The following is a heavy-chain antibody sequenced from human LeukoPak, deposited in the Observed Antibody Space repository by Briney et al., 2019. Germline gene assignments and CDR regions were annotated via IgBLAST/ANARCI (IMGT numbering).Heavy chain of an antibody. D-gene: IGHD3-10*01. V-gene: IGHV1-2*02. CDR3: ARSTLIMIRGAVDY. CDR2: INPQRGST. Sequence: ASVKVSCKTSGYTFTVHYIHWIRQTPRRGLEWLGWINPQRGSTDSAQNFQGRLTMTRDTSINTAYMELCSLTSDDTAIYYCARSTLIMIRGAVDYWGQGSLVAVSS. CDR1: GYTFTVHY. J-gene: IGHJ4*02.